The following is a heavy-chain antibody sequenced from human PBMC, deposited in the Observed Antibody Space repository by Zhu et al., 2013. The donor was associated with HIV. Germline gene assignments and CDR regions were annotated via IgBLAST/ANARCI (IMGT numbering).Heavy chain of an antibody. D-gene: IGHD3-3*01. V-gene: IGHV1-18*01. J-gene: IGHJ4*02. Sequence: QVQLVQSGAEVKKPGASVKVSCKASGYTFTSYGISWVRQAPGQGLEWMGWISAYNGNTNYAQKLQGRVTMTTDTSTSTAYMELRSLRSDDTAVYYCARATSITIFGVVNPYYFDYWAREPWSPSPQ. CDR2: ISAYNGNT. CDR3: ARATSITIFGVVNPYYFDY. CDR1: GYTFTSYG.